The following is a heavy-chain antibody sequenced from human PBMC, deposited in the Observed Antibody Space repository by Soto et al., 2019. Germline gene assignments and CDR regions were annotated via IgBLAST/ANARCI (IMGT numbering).Heavy chain of an antibody. V-gene: IGHV4-34*01. CDR2: INHSGST. D-gene: IGHD3-16*01. CDR3: ARGMDRGDY. J-gene: IGHJ4*02. Sequence: SLTCAVYGGSFSGYYWSWIRQPPGKGLEWIGEINHSGSTNYNPSLKSRVTISVDTSKNQFSLKLSSVTAADTAVYYCARGMDRGDYWGQGTLVTVSS. CDR1: GGSFSGYY.